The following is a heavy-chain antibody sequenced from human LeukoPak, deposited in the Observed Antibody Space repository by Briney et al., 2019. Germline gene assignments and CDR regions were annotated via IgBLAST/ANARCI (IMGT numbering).Heavy chain of an antibody. V-gene: IGHV3-53*01. CDR3: ASGFSVVGATTFDY. CDR2: IYSGGRT. J-gene: IGHJ4*02. CDR1: GFTVSSNY. Sequence: GGCLRLSCAASGFTVSSNYMSWVRQAPGKGLEWVSVIYSGGRTYYADSVKGRFTISRDNSKNTLYLQMNSLRAEDTAVYYCASGFSVVGATTFDYWGQGTLVTVSS. D-gene: IGHD1-26*01.